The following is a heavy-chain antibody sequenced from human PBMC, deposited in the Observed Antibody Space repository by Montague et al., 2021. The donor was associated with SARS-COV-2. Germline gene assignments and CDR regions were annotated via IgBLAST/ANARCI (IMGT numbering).Heavy chain of an antibody. Sequence: SETLSLTCTVSGGSISSSSYYWGWIRQPPGKGLEWIGSIYYSGSTYYNPSLKSRVTISVDTSKNQFSLKVSSVTAADTAVYYFARSPTYYHILTGYFNGPNWFDPWGQGTLVTVSS. D-gene: IGHD3-9*01. J-gene: IGHJ5*02. CDR2: IYYSGST. CDR1: GGSISSSSYY. V-gene: IGHV4-39*01. CDR3: ARSPTYYHILTGYFNGPNWFDP.